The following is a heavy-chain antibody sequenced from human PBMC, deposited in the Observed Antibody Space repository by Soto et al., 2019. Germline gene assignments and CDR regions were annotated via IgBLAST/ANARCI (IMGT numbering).Heavy chain of an antibody. CDR1: GGSFSTYG. CDR3: ARDGVDVSRTTVRHGALDI. J-gene: IGHJ3*02. CDR2: FLPVFTTA. D-gene: IGHD4-17*01. Sequence: QVQLVQSGAEVKKPGSSVKFSCKASGGSFSTYGISWVRQAPGQGLEWMGGFLPVFTTAKYAQKFQGRVSITADESTYTAYMELSSLRSEDTAVYFCARDGVDVSRTTVRHGALDIWGQGTVVTVSS. V-gene: IGHV1-69*01.